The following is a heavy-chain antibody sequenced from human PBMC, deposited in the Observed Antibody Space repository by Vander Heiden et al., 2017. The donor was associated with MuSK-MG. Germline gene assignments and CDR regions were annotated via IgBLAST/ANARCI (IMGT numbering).Heavy chain of an antibody. Sequence: EVQLVESGGGLVQPGGSLRLSCAASGFTFSSYNMNWVRQAPGKGLEWVSYITRSRRAIDYADSVKGRFTISRDNAKNSLYLQMNSLRAEDTAVYYCAKDGNAAYWGQGTLVTVSS. CDR3: AKDGNAAY. D-gene: IGHD2-15*01. V-gene: IGHV3-48*01. CDR1: GFTFSSYN. CDR2: ITRSRRAI. J-gene: IGHJ4*02.